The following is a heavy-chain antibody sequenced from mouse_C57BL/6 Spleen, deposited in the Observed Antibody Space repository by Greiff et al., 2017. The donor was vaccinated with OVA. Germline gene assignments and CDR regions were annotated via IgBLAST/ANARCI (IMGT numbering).Heavy chain of an antibody. V-gene: IGHV1-52*01. J-gene: IGHJ2*01. D-gene: IGHD1-1*01. CDR1: GYTFTSYW. CDR2: IDPSDSET. Sequence: VQLQQPGAELVRPGSSVKLSCKASGYTFTSYWMHWVKQRPIQGLEWIGNIDPSDSETHYNQKFKDKATLTVDKSSSTAYMQLSSLTSEVSAVYYCARGGISTVVAFDYWGQGTTLTVSS. CDR3: ARGGISTVVAFDY.